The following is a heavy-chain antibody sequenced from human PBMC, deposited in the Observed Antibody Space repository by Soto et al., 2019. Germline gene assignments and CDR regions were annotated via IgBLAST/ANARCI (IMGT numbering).Heavy chain of an antibody. J-gene: IGHJ4*02. CDR2: IYWDDVK. D-gene: IGHD3-3*01. V-gene: IGHV2-5*02. CDR3: AHRVLRTVFGLVTTTAIYFDF. Sequence: QITLNESGPTQVKPRQTLTLTCTFSGFSLTTSGVGVGWIRQSPGKAPEWLALIYWDDVKRYSPSLKSRLTITKDTSKNQVGLTMADLDPADTATYYCAHRVLRTVFGLVTTTAIYFDFWGQGTPVAVSS. CDR1: GFSLTTSGVG.